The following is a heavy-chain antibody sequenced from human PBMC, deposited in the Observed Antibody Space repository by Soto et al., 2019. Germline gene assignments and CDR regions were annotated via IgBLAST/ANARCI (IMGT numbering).Heavy chain of an antibody. CDR2: ISAYDGKS. CDR1: GYIFLSYG. V-gene: IGHV1-18*04. Sequence: ASVKVSCKASGYIFLSYGITWVRQVPGQGLEWLGWISAYDGKSYYAQKFQDRVSLTTETSTTTAYMELRTLRSDDTAVYYCARDGLYERSGHWVGDSALDMWGQATRVTVAS. D-gene: IGHD3-22*01. CDR3: ARDGLYERSGHWVGDSALDM. J-gene: IGHJ3*02.